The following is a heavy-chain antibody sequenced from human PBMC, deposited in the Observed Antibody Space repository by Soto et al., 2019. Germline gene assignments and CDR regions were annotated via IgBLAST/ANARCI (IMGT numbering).Heavy chain of an antibody. V-gene: IGHV1-18*01. Sequence: ASVKVSCKASGHTFTSYFITWVRQAPGQGLEWMGWISAYNGNTNYAQMLQGRVTMTTDTSTATAYMEMTSLRSDDTAVYYCARQNYYSGMDVWGQGTTLTVSS. CDR3: ARQNYYSGMDV. J-gene: IGHJ6*02. CDR2: ISAYNGNT. CDR1: GHTFTSYF.